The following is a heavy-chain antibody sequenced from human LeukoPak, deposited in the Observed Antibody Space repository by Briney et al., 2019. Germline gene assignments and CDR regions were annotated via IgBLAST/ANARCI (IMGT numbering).Heavy chain of an antibody. CDR2: IKSNTAGGIT. D-gene: IGHD3-10*01. Sequence: GGSLRLSCVASGFRFTNAWMSWVRQAPGKGLEWVGRIKSNTAGGITDYAAPVKGRFTISRDDSKNTLYLQMNSLKTEDAGVYYCTREGTGGGAFDIWGQGTKVTVSS. V-gene: IGHV3-15*01. J-gene: IGHJ3*02. CDR1: GFRFTNAW. CDR3: TREGTGGGAFDI.